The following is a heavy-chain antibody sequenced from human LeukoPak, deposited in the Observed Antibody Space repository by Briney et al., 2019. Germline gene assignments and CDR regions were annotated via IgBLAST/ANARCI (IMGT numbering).Heavy chain of an antibody. V-gene: IGHV3-30*02. D-gene: IGHD2-8*01. CDR3: AKDGGGWLVYAYVDY. J-gene: IGHJ4*02. CDR1: GFIFSSYG. CDR2: IRYDGSNR. Sequence: PGGSLRLSCAASGFIFSSYGMHWVRQAPGKGLEWVAFIRYDGSNRYYADSVKGRFTISRDNSKNTLYLQMNSLRAEDTAVYYCAKDGGGWLVYAYVDYWGQGTLVTVSS.